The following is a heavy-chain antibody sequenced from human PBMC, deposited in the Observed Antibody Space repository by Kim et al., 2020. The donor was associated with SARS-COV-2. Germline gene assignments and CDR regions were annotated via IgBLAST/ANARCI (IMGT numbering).Heavy chain of an antibody. V-gene: IGHV1-2*02. CDR3: ARDWGT. CDR2: PNSGGT. D-gene: IGHD3-16*01. Sequence: PNSGGTNYAQKFQGRVTMTRDTSISTAYMELSRLGSDDTAVYYCARDWGTWGQGTLVTVSS. J-gene: IGHJ5*02.